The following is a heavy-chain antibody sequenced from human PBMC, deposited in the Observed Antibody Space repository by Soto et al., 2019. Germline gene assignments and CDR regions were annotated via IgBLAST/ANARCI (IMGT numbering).Heavy chain of an antibody. Sequence: EVQLVESGGGLVQPGGSLRLSCAASGFTFSSYWMHWVRQAPGKGPVWVSRINSDGSSTSYVDSVKGRFTISRDSAKNTLYLQMNSLRAEDTAVYYCARGATIFGVASRGFDPWGQGTLVTVSS. D-gene: IGHD3-3*01. CDR1: GFTFSSYW. CDR2: INSDGSST. V-gene: IGHV3-74*01. J-gene: IGHJ5*02. CDR3: ARGATIFGVASRGFDP.